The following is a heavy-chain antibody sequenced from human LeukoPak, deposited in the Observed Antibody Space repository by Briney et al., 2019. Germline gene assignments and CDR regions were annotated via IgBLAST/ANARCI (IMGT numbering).Heavy chain of an antibody. CDR2: ISAKNGNT. CDR3: ARDNSPYNTYWHDGRGYGMDA. J-gene: IGHJ6*02. V-gene: IGHV1-18*04. D-gene: IGHD1-1*01. CDR1: GYTFTDSY. Sequence: ASVKVSCKASGYTFTDSYIHRVRQAPGQGLEWMGWISAKNGNTNYAQKLQGRVTMTTDTSTSTAYMELRSLTSDDTAVYNCARDNSPYNTYWHDGRGYGMDAWGQGTTVTVSS.